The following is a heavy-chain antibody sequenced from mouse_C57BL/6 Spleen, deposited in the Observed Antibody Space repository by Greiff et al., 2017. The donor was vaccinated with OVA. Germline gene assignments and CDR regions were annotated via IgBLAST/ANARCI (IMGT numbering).Heavy chain of an antibody. CDR2: ISSGGSYT. CDR1: GFTFSSYG. Sequence: EVKLMESGGDLVKPGGSLKLSCAASGFTFSSYGMSWVRQTPDKRLEWVATISSGGSYTYYPDSVKGRFTISRDNAKNILYLQMSSLKSEDTAMYYCASDGYPYYFDYWGQGTTLTVSS. D-gene: IGHD2-3*01. V-gene: IGHV5-6*01. CDR3: ASDGYPYYFDY. J-gene: IGHJ2*01.